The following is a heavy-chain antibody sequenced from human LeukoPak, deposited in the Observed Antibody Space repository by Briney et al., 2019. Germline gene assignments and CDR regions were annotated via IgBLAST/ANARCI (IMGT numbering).Heavy chain of an antibody. CDR3: ARFPVRGYTYGSVIHHMDV. CDR2: IIPILDAA. D-gene: IGHD5-18*01. V-gene: IGHV1-69*04. J-gene: IGHJ6*02. CDR1: GGTFNTYA. Sequence: GASVKVSCKASGGTFNTYAITWVRQAPGQGREWMGRIIPILDAADSAQKFQGRLTISADKSTSTVYTELSSLRSEDTAIYFCARFPVRGYTYGSVIHHMDVWGQGTTVTVSS.